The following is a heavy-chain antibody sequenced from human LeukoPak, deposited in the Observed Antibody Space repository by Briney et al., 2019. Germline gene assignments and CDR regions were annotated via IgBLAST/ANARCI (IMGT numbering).Heavy chain of an antibody. D-gene: IGHD2-2*01. V-gene: IGHV3-9*01. CDR2: INWNSAGV. CDR1: GFTFDHYA. Sequence: GGSLRLSCAASGFTFDHYAMHWVRQAPGRGLEWVSGINWNSAGVGYADSLKGRFTISRDNSKNTLYLQMNSLSAEDTAVYYCAKRGNPAVGHHYLDVWGKGTTVSVSS. J-gene: IGHJ6*03. CDR3: AKRGNPAVGHHYLDV.